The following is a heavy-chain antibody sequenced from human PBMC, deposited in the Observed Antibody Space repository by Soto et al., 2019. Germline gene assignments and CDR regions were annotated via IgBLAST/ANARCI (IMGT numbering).Heavy chain of an antibody. CDR3: ISTLGARFDY. CDR1: GFTFSSYW. Sequence: GGSLRLSCAASGFTFSSYWMHWVRQAPGKGLVWVSRINSVGTSTSYADSVKGQFTISRDNPKNTLYLQMNSLRSEDTAVYYCISTLGARFDYWGQGTLVTVSS. CDR2: INSVGTST. J-gene: IGHJ4*02. V-gene: IGHV3-74*01. D-gene: IGHD3-3*02.